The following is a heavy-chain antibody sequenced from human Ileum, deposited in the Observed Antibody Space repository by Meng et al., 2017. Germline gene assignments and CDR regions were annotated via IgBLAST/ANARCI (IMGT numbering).Heavy chain of an antibody. CDR1: GGSFSGYY. J-gene: IGHJ4*02. V-gene: IGHV4-34*01. CDR2: INDSGTT. CDR3: AREGTPPADFEY. D-gene: IGHD3-10*01. Sequence: KTLSFTGGVYGGSFSGYYWSWIREPPGKGLEGSAEINDSGTTNYNPSLKSRVTISVDTSKNQCPLKLNSVTDADTAVYYCAREGTPPADFEYWGQGTLVTVSS.